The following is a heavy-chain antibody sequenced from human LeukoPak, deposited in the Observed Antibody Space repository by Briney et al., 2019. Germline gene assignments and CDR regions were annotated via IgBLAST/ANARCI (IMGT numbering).Heavy chain of an antibody. CDR2: IKQDGSEK. CDR3: ARWDAYCSGGRCYSGDFAFDI. CDR1: GFTFSSYW. V-gene: IGHV3-7*01. Sequence: GGSLRLSCAASGFTFSSYWMSWVRQAPGKGLEWVANIKQDGSEKYYVDPVKGRFTISRDNAKNSLYLQMNSLRAEDTAVYYCARWDAYCSGGRCYSGDFAFDIWGQGTMVTVSS. D-gene: IGHD2-15*01. J-gene: IGHJ3*02.